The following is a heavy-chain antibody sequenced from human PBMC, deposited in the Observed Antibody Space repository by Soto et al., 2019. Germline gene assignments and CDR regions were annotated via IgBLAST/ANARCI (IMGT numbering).Heavy chain of an antibody. D-gene: IGHD3-22*01. V-gene: IGHV4-39*01. CDR1: GGSISSSSYY. CDR3: ARQIYDSSGYYYAY. CDR2: IYSVGNT. J-gene: IGHJ4*02. Sequence: QMQLQESGPGLVKPSETLSLTCTVSGGSISSSSYYWGCIRQPPGQGLEGLGTIYSVGNTYYNQALKSRVTISVDKSKRQLFLKLSSGTAPDTAVYYCARQIYDSSGYYYAYWGQGTLVTVSS.